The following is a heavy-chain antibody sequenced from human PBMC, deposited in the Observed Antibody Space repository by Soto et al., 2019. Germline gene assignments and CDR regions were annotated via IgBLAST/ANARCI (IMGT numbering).Heavy chain of an antibody. Sequence: ASVKVSCKASGYTFTGYYMHWVRQAPGQGLEWMGWINPNSGGTNYAQKFQGRVTMTRDTSISTAYMELSRLRSDDTAVYYCARDTAGLGYYGSGSYYNPYYFDYWGQGTLVTVSS. CDR1: GYTFTGYY. V-gene: IGHV1-2*02. D-gene: IGHD3-10*01. CDR2: INPNSGGT. J-gene: IGHJ4*02. CDR3: ARDTAGLGYYGSGSYYNPYYFDY.